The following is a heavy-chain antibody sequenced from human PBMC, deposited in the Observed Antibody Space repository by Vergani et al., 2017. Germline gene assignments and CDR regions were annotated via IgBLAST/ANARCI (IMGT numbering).Heavy chain of an antibody. J-gene: IGHJ6*03. CDR1: GYTFTGYY. CDR3: ARDRRKGSGYCRSTSCQKGYYYYMDV. V-gene: IGHV1-2*02. Sequence: QVQLVQSGAEVKKPGASVKVSCKASGYTFTGYYMHWVRQAPGQGLEWMGWINPNSGGTNYAQKFQGRVTMTRDPSISTAYMELSRLRSDDTAVYYCARDRRKGSGYCRSTSCQKGYYYYMDVWGKGTTVTVSS. CDR2: INPNSGGT. D-gene: IGHD2-2*01.